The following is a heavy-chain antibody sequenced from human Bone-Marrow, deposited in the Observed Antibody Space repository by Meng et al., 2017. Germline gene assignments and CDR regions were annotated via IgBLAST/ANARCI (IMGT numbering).Heavy chain of an antibody. J-gene: IGHJ4*02. D-gene: IGHD2-15*01. CDR2: IVITGAST. Sequence: GESLKISCAASAFTFSNYAMTWVRQAPGKGLEWVSSIVITGASTFYADSVKGRFTISRDNSKNSLYLQMNSLRAEDTAVYFCAKGGIGMSGGLDYWGQGTLVTVSS. CDR1: AFTFSNYA. CDR3: AKGGIGMSGGLDY. V-gene: IGHV3-23*01.